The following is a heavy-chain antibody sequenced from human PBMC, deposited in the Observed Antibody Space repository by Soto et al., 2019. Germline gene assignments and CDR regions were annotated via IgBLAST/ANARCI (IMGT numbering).Heavy chain of an antibody. CDR1: GFTFSGGCW. V-gene: IGHV3-7*03. Sequence: PGGSLRLSCAVSGFTFSGGCWMKWVRQAPGKGLEWVATIKEDGRETYYVDSVKGRFTISRDSAKNSLYLQMNSLRVEDTAVYYCASTRGYWGQGTLVTVSS. J-gene: IGHJ4*02. CDR3: ASTRGY. D-gene: IGHD3-3*01. CDR2: IKEDGRET.